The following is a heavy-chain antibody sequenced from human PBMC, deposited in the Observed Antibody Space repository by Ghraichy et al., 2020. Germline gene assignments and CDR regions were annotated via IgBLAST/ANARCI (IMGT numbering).Heavy chain of an antibody. CDR1: GFTFSSYA. V-gene: IGHV3-23*01. D-gene: IGHD2-2*01. J-gene: IGHJ6*02. CDR3: AKRMGSSSSSGGQGGRRGMGA. CDR2: MSGSGGNT. Sequence: GGSLRLSCAASGFTFSSYAMSWVRQVPGKGLEWVSDMSGSGGNTYYADSVKGRFTISRDNSKNTLYLQMNSLTVEDTAVYYCAKRMGSSSSSGGQGGRRGMGAGGQGSTATVPS.